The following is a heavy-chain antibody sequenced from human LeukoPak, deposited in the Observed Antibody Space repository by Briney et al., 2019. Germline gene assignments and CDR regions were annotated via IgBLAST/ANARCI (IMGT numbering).Heavy chain of an antibody. CDR2: ISGSGGST. V-gene: IGHV3-23*01. D-gene: IGHD6-19*01. J-gene: IGHJ6*02. Sequence: PGGSLRLSCAASGFTFSSYAMTWVRQAPGKGLEWVSTISGSGGSTYYADSVKGRFTISRDNSKSTLYLQMNSLRAEDTAAYYCAREEGGAGYYYGMDVWGQGTTVTVSS. CDR3: AREEGGAGYYYGMDV. CDR1: GFTFSSYA.